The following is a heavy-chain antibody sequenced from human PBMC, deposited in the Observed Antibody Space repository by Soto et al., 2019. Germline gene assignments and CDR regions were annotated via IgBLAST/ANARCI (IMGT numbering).Heavy chain of an antibody. V-gene: IGHV1-18*01. Sequence: ASVKVSCKASGYTFTSYGISWVRQAPGQGLEWMGWISAYNGNTNYAQKLQGRVTMTTDTSTSTAYMELRSLRSDDTAVYYCARLYYDIWTGPNAFDIWGQGTMVTVSS. D-gene: IGHD3-9*01. CDR3: ARLYYDIWTGPNAFDI. J-gene: IGHJ3*02. CDR1: GYTFTSYG. CDR2: ISAYNGNT.